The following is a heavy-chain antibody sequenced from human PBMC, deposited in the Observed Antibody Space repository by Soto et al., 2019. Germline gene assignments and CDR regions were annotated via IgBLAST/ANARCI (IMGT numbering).Heavy chain of an antibody. CDR2: IYYSGNT. J-gene: IGHJ4*02. V-gene: IGHV4-31*02. CDR3: ARGRVGATTDYFDY. D-gene: IGHD1-26*01. CDR1: GGSISRGGYY. Sequence: TLSLTGSDSGGSISRGGYYWSWIRQHPGRGLEWIGYIYYSGNTYYNPSLKSRVTISVDTSKNQFSLKLSAVTAADTAVYYCARGRVGATTDYFDYWGQGTLVTVSS.